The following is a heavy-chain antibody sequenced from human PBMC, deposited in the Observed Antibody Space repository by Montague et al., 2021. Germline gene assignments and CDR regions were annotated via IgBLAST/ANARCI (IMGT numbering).Heavy chain of an antibody. CDR2: ISHTGST. Sequence: SETLSLTCAVYGGSLSGYIWNWIRQPPGRDLEWIGQISHTGSTSYNPSLKSRVTMSVDTSENHVSLRLSSETAADTAVYYCTRGEVAVTGIDYWGQGALVTVSS. CDR1: GGSLSGYI. D-gene: IGHD6-19*01. V-gene: IGHV4-34*01. CDR3: TRGEVAVTGIDY. J-gene: IGHJ4*02.